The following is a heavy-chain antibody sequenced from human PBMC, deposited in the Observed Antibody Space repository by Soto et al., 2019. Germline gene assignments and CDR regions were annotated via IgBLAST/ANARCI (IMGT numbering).Heavy chain of an antibody. CDR3: ARGIAAAGTLEY. D-gene: IGHD6-13*01. Sequence: GASVKVSCKASGGTFSSYAISWVRQAPGQGLEWMGGIIPIFGTANYAQKFQGRVTITADESTSTAYMELSSLRSEDTAVYYCARGIAAAGTLEYWGQGTLVTVS. CDR2: IIPIFGTA. V-gene: IGHV1-69*13. J-gene: IGHJ4*02. CDR1: GGTFSSYA.